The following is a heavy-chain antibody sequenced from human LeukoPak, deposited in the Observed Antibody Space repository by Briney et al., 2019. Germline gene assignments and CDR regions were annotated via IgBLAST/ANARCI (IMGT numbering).Heavy chain of an antibody. J-gene: IGHJ4*02. V-gene: IGHV1-18*01. CDR1: GYTFTSYG. CDR3: ARAGLLWFGESSYFDY. CDR2: ISAYNGNT. Sequence: ASVKVTFKASGYTFTSYGISWVRQAPGQGLEWMGWISAYNGNTNYAQKLQGRVTMTTDTSTSTAYMELRSLRSDDTAVYYCARAGLLWFGESSYFDYWGQGTLVTVSS. D-gene: IGHD3-10*01.